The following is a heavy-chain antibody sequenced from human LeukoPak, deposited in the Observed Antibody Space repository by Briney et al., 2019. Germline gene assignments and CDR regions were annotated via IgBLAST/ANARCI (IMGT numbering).Heavy chain of an antibody. J-gene: IGHJ3*02. CDR3: ARDRADNWDRSGYYPDAFDI. CDR1: GYTFAAYY. V-gene: IGHV1-2*02. D-gene: IGHD3-22*01. CDR2: ITPNSGGT. Sequence: GASVKVSCTASGYTFAAYYIHWVRLAPGQGLEWMGWITPNSGGTKYAQTFRGRVTMAWDTSISTAYMELSRLTSDDTAVYYCARDRADNWDRSGYYPDAFDIWGQGTMVTVS.